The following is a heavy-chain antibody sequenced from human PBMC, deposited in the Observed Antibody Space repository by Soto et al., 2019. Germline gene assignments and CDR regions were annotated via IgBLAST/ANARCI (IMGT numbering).Heavy chain of an antibody. Sequence: QVQLQESGPGLVKPSETLSLTCTVSGGSISSYYWSWIRQPPGKGLEWIGYIYYSGSTNYNPSLKSRVTISVDTSKNQFSLKLSSVTAADTAVYYCARVTVAGRMDVWGRGTTVTVSS. CDR2: IYYSGST. V-gene: IGHV4-59*01. J-gene: IGHJ6*02. CDR3: ARVTVAGRMDV. CDR1: GGSISSYY. D-gene: IGHD6-19*01.